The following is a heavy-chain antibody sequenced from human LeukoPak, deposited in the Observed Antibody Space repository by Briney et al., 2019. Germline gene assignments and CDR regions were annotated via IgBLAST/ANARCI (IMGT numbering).Heavy chain of an antibody. CDR2: ISAYNGNT. Sequence: GASVKVSCKASGYTFTSYDINWVRQAPGQGLEWMGWISAYNGNTNYARKLQGRVTMTTDTSTSTAYMELRSLRSDDTAVYYCAREAVMITFGGVIVGDAFDIWGQGTMVTVSS. V-gene: IGHV1-18*01. CDR1: GYTFTSYD. D-gene: IGHD3-16*02. J-gene: IGHJ3*02. CDR3: AREAVMITFGGVIVGDAFDI.